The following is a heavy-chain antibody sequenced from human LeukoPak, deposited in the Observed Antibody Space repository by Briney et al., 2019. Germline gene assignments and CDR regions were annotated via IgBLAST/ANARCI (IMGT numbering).Heavy chain of an antibody. J-gene: IGHJ4*02. V-gene: IGHV3-21*01. Sequence: AGGSLRLSCAASGFTFSTYNMNWLRLAPGKGLEWVSSISPDSNYKYYVDSVKGRFTISRGNAKSSLYLQMNSLRAEDTAVYYCVRGGYRGFDYEYWGQGTLVTVSS. CDR3: VRGGYRGFDYEY. D-gene: IGHD5-12*01. CDR1: GFTFSTYN. CDR2: ISPDSNYK.